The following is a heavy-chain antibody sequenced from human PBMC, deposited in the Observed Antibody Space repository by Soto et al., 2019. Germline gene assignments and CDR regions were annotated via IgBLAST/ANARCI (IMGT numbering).Heavy chain of an antibody. J-gene: IGHJ6*02. V-gene: IGHV1-69*13. D-gene: IGHD1-1*01. CDR2: IIPIFGPA. Sequence: SVKVSCKSSGGTFSSHSINWVRQAPGQGLELMGGIIPIFGPANFAKNFQGRVTITADGSTTTDYMELSSLTSEDTAVYYCATGSFTSTGGRIGYHYNAMDVWGQGTTVTVSS. CDR1: GGTFSSHS. CDR3: ATGSFTSTGGRIGYHYNAMDV.